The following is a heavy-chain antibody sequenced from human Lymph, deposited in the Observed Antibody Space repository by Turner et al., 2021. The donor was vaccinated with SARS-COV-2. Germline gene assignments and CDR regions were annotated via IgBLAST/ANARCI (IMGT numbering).Heavy chain of an antibody. J-gene: IGHJ2*01. CDR1: GGSISSYY. CDR2: IYHSGST. CDR3: ARDGYYDSSGYYLRGEGVFDL. V-gene: IGHV4-4*07. Sequence: QVQLQESGPGLVKPSETLSLTCTVPGGSISSYYWSWIRQPAGKGLEWIGRIYHSGSTNYNSSIKSRVTMSVDTSKNQFSLKLSSVTAADTAVYYFARDGYYDSSGYYLRGEGVFDLWGRGTLVTVSS. D-gene: IGHD3-22*01.